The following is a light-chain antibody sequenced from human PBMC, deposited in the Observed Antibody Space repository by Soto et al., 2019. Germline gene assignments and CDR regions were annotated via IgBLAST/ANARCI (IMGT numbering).Light chain of an antibody. CDR2: GAS. Sequence: EIVMTQSPATLSVSPGERATLSCRASQSVSSNLAWYQQKPGQAPRLLMYGASTTATGIPDRFSGSGSGTEFTPTISSLQSEDFAFYYCQQHNNWPPWTFGQGTKVEIK. J-gene: IGKJ1*01. V-gene: IGKV3-15*01. CDR3: QQHNNWPPWT. CDR1: QSVSSN.